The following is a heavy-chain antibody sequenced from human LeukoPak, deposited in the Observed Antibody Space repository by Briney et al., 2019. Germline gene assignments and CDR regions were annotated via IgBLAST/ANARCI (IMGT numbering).Heavy chain of an antibody. J-gene: IGHJ5*02. CDR3: ARDSIAAAGSGWFDP. CDR2: IKQDGSEK. Sequence: PGGSLRLSCAASGFTFSNYGMHWVRQAPGKGLEWVANIKQDGSEKYYVDSVKGRFTISRDNAKNSLYLQMNSLRAEDTAVYYCARDSIAAAGSGWFDPWGQGTLVTVSS. V-gene: IGHV3-7*01. D-gene: IGHD6-13*01. CDR1: GFTFSNYG.